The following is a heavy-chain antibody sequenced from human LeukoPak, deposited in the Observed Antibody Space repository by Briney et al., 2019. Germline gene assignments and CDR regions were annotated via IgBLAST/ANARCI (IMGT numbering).Heavy chain of an antibody. CDR1: GFTFTRSA. J-gene: IGHJ3*02. D-gene: IGHD3-22*01. CDR2: IVVGSGNT. V-gene: IGHV1-58*02. CDR3: AAADYYDSSGYYPYAFHI. Sequence: SVKVSCKASGFTFTRSAMQWVRQARGQRLEWIGWIVVGSGNTNYAQKFQERVTITRDMSTSAAYMELSSLRSEDTAVYFCAAADYYDSSGYYPYAFHIWGQGTMVTVSS.